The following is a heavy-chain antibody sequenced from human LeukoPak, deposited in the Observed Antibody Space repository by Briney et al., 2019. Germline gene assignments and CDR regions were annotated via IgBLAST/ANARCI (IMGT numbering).Heavy chain of an antibody. V-gene: IGHV3-23*01. Sequence: PGGSLRLSCVASGFTFSDFAMSWVRQTPGKRLEWVASTDGTGGDSYYADAVKGRFTISRDDSRDTLYLQMNSLKAEDTAVYYCAKSRSAYPRVDGFDMWGQGTMVTVSS. CDR3: AKSRSAYPRVDGFDM. D-gene: IGHD3-3*01. J-gene: IGHJ3*02. CDR2: TDGTGGDS. CDR1: GFTFSDFA.